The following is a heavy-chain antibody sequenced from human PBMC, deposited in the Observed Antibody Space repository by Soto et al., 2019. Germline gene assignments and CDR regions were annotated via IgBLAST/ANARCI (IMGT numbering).Heavy chain of an antibody. CDR3: SRFIMVGGWFDPNYYHGMDV. D-gene: IGHD6-19*01. CDR2: ISGYNGNT. CDR1: GYTFSNYG. V-gene: IGHV1-18*01. Sequence: QVQLVQSGAEVKKPGDSVTVSCKTSGYTFSNYGINWVRQAPGQGLEWMGWISGYNGNTNYAQTVQGRVTMTTDTSTGTVYMELRSLKSDDTAIYYCSRFIMVGGWFDPNYYHGMDVWGQGTTVTVSS. J-gene: IGHJ6*02.